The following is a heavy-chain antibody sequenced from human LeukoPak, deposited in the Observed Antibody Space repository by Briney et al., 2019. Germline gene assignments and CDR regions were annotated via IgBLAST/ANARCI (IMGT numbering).Heavy chain of an antibody. CDR2: IYPGDSDT. D-gene: IGHD2-15*01. CDR1: GYSFTGYW. V-gene: IGHV5-51*01. J-gene: IGHJ4*02. Sequence: GESLKISCKGSGYSFTGYWIGWVRQMPGKGLEWMGIIYPGDSDTRYSPSFQGQVTISADKSISTAHLQWSSLKASDTAMYYCARDGYCSGGSCLNFDYWGQGTLVTVSS. CDR3: ARDGYCSGGSCLNFDY.